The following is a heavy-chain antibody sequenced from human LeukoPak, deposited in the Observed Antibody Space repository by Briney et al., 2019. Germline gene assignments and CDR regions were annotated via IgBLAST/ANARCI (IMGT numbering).Heavy chain of an antibody. CDR3: IVLAVTATLGFDY. J-gene: IGHJ4*02. CDR1: GFTFSSYS. CDR2: ISSSSSTI. V-gene: IGHV3-48*04. D-gene: IGHD6-19*01. Sequence: GGSLRLSCAASGFTFSSYSMNWVRQAPGKGLEWVSYISSSSSTIYYADSVKGRSTISRDNAKNSLYLQMNSLRAEDTAVYYCIVLAVTATLGFDYWGQGTLVTVSS.